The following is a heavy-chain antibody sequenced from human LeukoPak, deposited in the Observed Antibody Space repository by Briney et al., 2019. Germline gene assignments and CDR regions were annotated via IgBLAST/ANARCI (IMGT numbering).Heavy chain of an antibody. CDR1: GFTFSNYG. V-gene: IGHV3-33*06. D-gene: IGHD6-19*01. J-gene: IGHJ4*02. CDR3: AKKTIAVAGPFDY. CDR2: IWYDGTNK. Sequence: GGSLRLSCAASGFTFSNYGMHWVRQAPGKGLEWVAVIWYDGTNKYYADSVKGRFTISRDNSKNTLYLQMNSLRAEDTAVYYCAKKTIAVAGPFDYWGQGTLVTVSS.